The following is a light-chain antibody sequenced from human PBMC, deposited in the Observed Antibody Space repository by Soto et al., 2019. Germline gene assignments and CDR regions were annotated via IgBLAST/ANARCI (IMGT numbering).Light chain of an antibody. CDR3: QQSFSAPIT. J-gene: IGKJ5*01. Sequence: DIQMTQSPSTLSASVGDRVTITCRASQTISIYLNWYQQKPGKAPNLLIYSASSLQSGVPSRFSGSGSATDFNFTINSLQPEDFATYSCQQSFSAPITFGQGTRLEIK. CDR2: SAS. CDR1: QTISIY. V-gene: IGKV1-39*01.